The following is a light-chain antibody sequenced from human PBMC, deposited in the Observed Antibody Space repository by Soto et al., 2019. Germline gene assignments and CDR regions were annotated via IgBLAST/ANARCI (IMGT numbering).Light chain of an antibody. CDR1: QSVSSSY. CDR2: GAS. CDR3: QQYGSSPMYT. Sequence: EIVLTQSPGPLSLSPGKRATLSCRASQSVSSSYLAWYQQKPGQAPRLLIYGASSRATGIPDRFSGSGSGTDFTLTISRLEPEDFAVYYCQQYGSSPMYTFGQGTKRAIK. V-gene: IGKV3-20*01. J-gene: IGKJ2*01.